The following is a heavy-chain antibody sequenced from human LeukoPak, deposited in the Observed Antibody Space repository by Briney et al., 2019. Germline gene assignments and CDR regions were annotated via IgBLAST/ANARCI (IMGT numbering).Heavy chain of an antibody. CDR2: INPSGGST. D-gene: IGHD1-26*01. CDR1: GYTFTSYY. J-gene: IGHJ4*02. CDR3: ARDTAGGGATDY. Sequence: ASVKVSCKASGYTFTSYYMHWVRQAPGQGLEWMGIINPSGGSTSYAQKFQGRVTMTRDTSTSTVYMELSSLRSDDTAVYYCARDTAGGGATDYWGQGTLVTVSS. V-gene: IGHV1-46*01.